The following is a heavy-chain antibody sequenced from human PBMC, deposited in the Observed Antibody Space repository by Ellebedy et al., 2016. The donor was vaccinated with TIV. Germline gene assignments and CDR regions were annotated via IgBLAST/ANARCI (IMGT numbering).Heavy chain of an antibody. CDR1: GFTFNTYA. Sequence: PGGSLRLSCAASGFTFNTYAMSWVRQAPGKGLGWVSAISGGGGTTYYADSVKGRFTISRDNSKNTLYLQMNSLRVEDTAVYYCAKGYYYDSSGYEPLDYWGQGTLVTVSS. D-gene: IGHD3-22*01. CDR3: AKGYYYDSSGYEPLDY. CDR2: ISGGGGTT. V-gene: IGHV3-23*01. J-gene: IGHJ4*02.